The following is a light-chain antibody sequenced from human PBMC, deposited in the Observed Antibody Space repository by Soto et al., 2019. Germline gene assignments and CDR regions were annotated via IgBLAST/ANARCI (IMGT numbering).Light chain of an antibody. J-gene: IGLJ1*01. Sequence: QSVLTQPASVSGSAGQSITISCTGTSSDVGGYNYVSWYKQHPRKAPKLMIYEVSNRPSGVSNRYSGSKSGNTASLTISGLKVEDEADYYCCSSGGSPTYVFGTGTKLTVL. CDR3: CSSGGSPTYV. CDR2: EVS. CDR1: SSDVGGYNY. V-gene: IGLV2-23*02.